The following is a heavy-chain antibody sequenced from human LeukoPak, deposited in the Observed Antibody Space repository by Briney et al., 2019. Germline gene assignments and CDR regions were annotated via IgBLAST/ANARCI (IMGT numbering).Heavy chain of an antibody. Sequence: SETLSLTCAVYGGSFSGYYWSWIRQPPGKGLEWIGEINHSGSTNYNPSLKSRVTISVDTSKNQFSLKLSSVTAADTAVYYCARHLRKAARPHYFDYWGQGTLVTVSS. D-gene: IGHD6-6*01. CDR1: GGSFSGYY. CDR2: INHSGST. J-gene: IGHJ4*02. CDR3: ARHLRKAARPHYFDY. V-gene: IGHV4-34*01.